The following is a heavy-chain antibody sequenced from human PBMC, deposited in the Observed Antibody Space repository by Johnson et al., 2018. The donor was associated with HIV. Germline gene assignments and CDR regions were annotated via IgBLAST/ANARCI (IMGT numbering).Heavy chain of an antibody. CDR3: ARGALGDWVDAFDI. CDR2: ISYDGSNK. Sequence: HVQLVESGGGMVQPGGSLRLSCAASAFTFSSYAMHWVRQATGKGLEWVALISYDGSNKYYADSVKGRFTISRDNSKNTLYLQMNSLRAEDTAVFYCARGALGDWVDAFDIWGQGTMVTVSS. CDR1: AFTFSSYA. J-gene: IGHJ3*02. V-gene: IGHV3-30-3*01. D-gene: IGHD3-16*01.